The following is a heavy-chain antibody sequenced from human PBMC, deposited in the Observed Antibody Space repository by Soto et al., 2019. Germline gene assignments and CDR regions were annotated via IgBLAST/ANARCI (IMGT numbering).Heavy chain of an antibody. V-gene: IGHV3-30-3*01. J-gene: IGHJ5*02. CDR3: ARDRDNNWFDP. CDR2: ISYDGSNK. Sequence: GGSLRLSCAASGFTFSSYAMHWVRQAPGKGLEWVAVISYDGSNKYYADSVKGRFTIPRDNSKNTLYLQMNSLRAEDTAVYYCARDRDNNWFDPWGQGTLVTVS. CDR1: GFTFSSYA.